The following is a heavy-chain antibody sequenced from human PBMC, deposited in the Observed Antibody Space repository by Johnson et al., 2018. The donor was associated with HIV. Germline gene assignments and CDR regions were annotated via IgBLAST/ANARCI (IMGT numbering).Heavy chain of an antibody. J-gene: IGHJ3*02. V-gene: IGHV3-30-3*01. CDR3: ARVRDYNCWSGQQSRHAFDI. CDR2: ISSDGSNK. Sequence: QVQLVESGGGVVQPGRSLTLSCTPSGFTFTTYIMHWVRQAPGQGLAWVAVISSDGSNKYYADSVKGRFTLSRDNSKNTLYLQIKSLIAEDTAVYYCARVRDYNCWSGQQSRHAFDIWGQGTMDTVSS. CDR1: GFTFTTYI. D-gene: IGHD3-3*01.